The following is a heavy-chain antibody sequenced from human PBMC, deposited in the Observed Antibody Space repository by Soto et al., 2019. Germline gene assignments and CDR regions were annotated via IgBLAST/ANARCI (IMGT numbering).Heavy chain of an antibody. CDR3: ARDPFDYAESVGFDY. J-gene: IGHJ4*02. CDR2: ISYDGSNK. CDR1: GFTFSSYA. Sequence: QVQLVESGGGVVQPGRSLRLSCAASGFTFSSYAMHWVRQAPGKGLEWVAVISYDGSNKYYADSVKGRFTISRDNYKNTLYLQMNSLRAEDTAVYYCARDPFDYAESVGFDYWGQGTLVTVSS. D-gene: IGHD3-9*01. V-gene: IGHV3-30-3*01.